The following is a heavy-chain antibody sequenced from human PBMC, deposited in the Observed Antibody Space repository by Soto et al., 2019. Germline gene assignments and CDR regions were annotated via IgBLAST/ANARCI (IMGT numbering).Heavy chain of an antibody. D-gene: IGHD2-21*02. J-gene: IGHJ6*02. CDR3: AHSRCGGDCLQSYPSHYYSGMDV. CDR1: GFSLSTRGVG. CDR2: IYWDGDK. Sequence: QITLKESGPTLVKPTQTLTLTCTFSGFSLSTRGVGVGWIRQPPGKALEWLVLIYWDGDKRYSPSLQSRLTITKDTAKNQVVLTMTKMDPVDTATYYCAHSRCGGDCLQSYPSHYYSGMDVWGQGTTVTVSS. V-gene: IGHV2-5*02.